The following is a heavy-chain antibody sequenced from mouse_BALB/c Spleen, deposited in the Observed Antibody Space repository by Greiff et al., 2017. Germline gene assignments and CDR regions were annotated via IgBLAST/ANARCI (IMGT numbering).Heavy chain of an antibody. D-gene: IGHD2-1*01. Sequence: EVKLVESGPGLVKPSQSLSLTCTVTGYSITSDYAWNWIRQFPGNKLEWMGYISYSGSTSYNPSLKSRISITRDTSKNQFFLQLNSVTTEDTATYYCARFGKNFDYWGQGTTLTVSS. CDR3: ARFGKNFDY. CDR1: GYSITSDYA. CDR2: ISYSGST. V-gene: IGHV3-2*02. J-gene: IGHJ2*01.